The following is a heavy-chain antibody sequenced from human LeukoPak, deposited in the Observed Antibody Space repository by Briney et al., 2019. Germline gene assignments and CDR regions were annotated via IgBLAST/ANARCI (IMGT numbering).Heavy chain of an antibody. D-gene: IGHD2-2*01. CDR3: ARSILVVPVASHYNYGVDV. J-gene: IGHJ6*02. V-gene: IGHV1-3*01. CDR2: INAGNGNT. CDR1: GFTFSSYG. Sequence: PGRSLRLSCAASGFTFSSYGMHWVRQAPGQRLEWMGWINAGNGNTRYSQKFQGGVTITRDTSASTAYMELSSLRSEDTAVYYCARSILVVPVASHYNYGVDVWGQGTTVTVSS.